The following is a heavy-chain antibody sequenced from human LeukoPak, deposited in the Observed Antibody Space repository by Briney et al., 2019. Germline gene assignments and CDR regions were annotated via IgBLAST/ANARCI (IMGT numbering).Heavy chain of an antibody. D-gene: IGHD3-22*01. CDR2: INSDGSST. J-gene: IGHJ4*02. Sequence: PGGSLRLSCAASGFTFSSSAMHWVRQAPGKGLVWVSRINSDGSSTSYADSVKGRFTISRDNAKNTLYLQMNSLRAEDTAVYYCAREKWFTNPLDYWGQGTLVTVSS. CDR3: AREKWFTNPLDY. CDR1: GFTFSSSA. V-gene: IGHV3-74*01.